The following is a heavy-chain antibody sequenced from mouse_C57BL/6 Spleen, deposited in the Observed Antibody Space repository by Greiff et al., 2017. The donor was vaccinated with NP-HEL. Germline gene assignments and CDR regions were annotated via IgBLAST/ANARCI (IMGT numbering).Heavy chain of an antibody. CDR1: GYTFTSYW. Sequence: QVQLQQPGAELVMPGASVKLSCKASGYTFTSYWMHWVKQRPGQGLEWIGEIDPSDSYTNYNQKLKGKSTLTVDKSSSTAYMQLSSLTSEDSAVYYCATTVVATWDYYAMDYWGQGTSVTVSS. D-gene: IGHD1-1*01. V-gene: IGHV1-69*01. CDR3: ATTVVATWDYYAMDY. J-gene: IGHJ4*01. CDR2: IDPSDSYT.